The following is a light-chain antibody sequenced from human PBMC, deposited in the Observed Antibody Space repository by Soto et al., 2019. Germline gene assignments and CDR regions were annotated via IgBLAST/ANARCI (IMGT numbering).Light chain of an antibody. V-gene: IGLV1-40*01. J-gene: IGLJ1*01. Sequence: QPVLTQPPSVSGAPGQRDTISCTGSSSNIGAGYDVHWYQQLPGTAPKLLIYGNSNRPSGVPDRFSGSKSGTSASLAITGLQADDEADYYCQSYDSSVTLRVFGTGTKVTVL. CDR2: GNS. CDR1: SSNIGAGYD. CDR3: QSYDSSVTLRV.